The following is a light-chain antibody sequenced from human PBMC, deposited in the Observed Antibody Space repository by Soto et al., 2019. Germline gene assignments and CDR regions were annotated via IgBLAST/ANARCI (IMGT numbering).Light chain of an antibody. Sequence: DTQMTQSPSSLSASVGDRVSITCRASQGIGKYLAWYQQRAGKAPSLLISAASDLQSGVPSRFSGSGSETDSTLTINSLQPEDVATYYCQKYSSVPLTFGGGTRVEIK. V-gene: IGKV1-27*01. J-gene: IGKJ4*01. CDR3: QKYSSVPLT. CDR2: AAS. CDR1: QGIGKY.